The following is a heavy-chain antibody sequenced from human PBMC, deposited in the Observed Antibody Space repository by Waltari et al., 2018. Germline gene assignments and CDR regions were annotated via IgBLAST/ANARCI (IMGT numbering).Heavy chain of an antibody. D-gene: IGHD3-22*01. Sequence: EVQLVESGGGLVKPGGSLRLSCAASGFTFSSYSMNWVRQAPGEGLEWVSSISSSSSYIYYTDSVKGRFTISRDNAKNSLYLQMNSLRAEDTAVYYCARERPAYDSSGYYYDAFDIWGQGTMVTVSS. CDR1: GFTFSSYS. V-gene: IGHV3-21*01. J-gene: IGHJ3*02. CDR3: ARERPAYDSSGYYYDAFDI. CDR2: ISSSSSYI.